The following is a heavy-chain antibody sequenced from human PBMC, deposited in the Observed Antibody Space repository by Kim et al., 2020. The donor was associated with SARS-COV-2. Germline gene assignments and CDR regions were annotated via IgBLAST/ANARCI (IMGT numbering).Heavy chain of an antibody. Sequence: SETLSLTCTVSGGSVSSGSYYWSWIRQPPGKGLEWIGYIYYSGSTNYNPSLKSRVTISVDTSKNQFSLKLSSVTAADTAVYYCARFVLRYFDWHLDYWGQGTLVTASS. CDR1: GGSVSSGSYY. CDR3: ARFVLRYFDWHLDY. J-gene: IGHJ4*02. V-gene: IGHV4-61*01. D-gene: IGHD3-9*01. CDR2: IYYSGST.